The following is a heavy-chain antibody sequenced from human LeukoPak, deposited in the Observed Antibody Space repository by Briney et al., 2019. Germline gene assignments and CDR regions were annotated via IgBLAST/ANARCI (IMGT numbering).Heavy chain of an antibody. V-gene: IGHV4-34*01. D-gene: IGHD4-17*01. CDR2: INHSGST. Sequence: SETLSLTCAVYGGSFSGYYWSWIRQPPGKGLEWIGEINHSGSTNYNPSLKSRVTISVDTSKNQFSLKLSSVTAADTAVYYCARHHPTVSKDFDYWGQGTLVTVSS. J-gene: IGHJ4*02. CDR1: GGSFSGYY. CDR3: ARHHPTVSKDFDY.